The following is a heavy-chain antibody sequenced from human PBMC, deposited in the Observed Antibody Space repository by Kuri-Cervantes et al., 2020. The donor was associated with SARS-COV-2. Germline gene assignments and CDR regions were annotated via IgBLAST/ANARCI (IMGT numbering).Heavy chain of an antibody. Sequence: SETLSLTCTVSGYSISSGYYWGWIRQPPGKGLEWIGSIYHSGSTYYNPSHKSRVTISVDTSKNQFSLKLGSVAAADTAVYYCARPAVAGFFDYWGQGTLVTVSS. V-gene: IGHV4-38-2*02. D-gene: IGHD6-19*01. CDR3: ARPAVAGFFDY. J-gene: IGHJ4*02. CDR1: GYSISSGYY. CDR2: IYHSGST.